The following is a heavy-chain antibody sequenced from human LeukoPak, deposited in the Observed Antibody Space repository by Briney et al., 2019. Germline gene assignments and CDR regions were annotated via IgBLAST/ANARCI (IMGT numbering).Heavy chain of an antibody. V-gene: IGHV1-2*02. D-gene: IGHD4-17*01. J-gene: IGHJ6*02. CDR2: INPNSGGT. CDR1: GYTLTGYY. CDR3: ARDGDYGDYGMDV. Sequence: ASVKVSCKASGYTLTGYYMHWVRQAPGQGLEWMGWINPNSGGTNYAQKFQGRVTMTRDTSISTAYMELSRLRSDDTAVYYCARDGDYGDYGMDVWGQGTTVTVSS.